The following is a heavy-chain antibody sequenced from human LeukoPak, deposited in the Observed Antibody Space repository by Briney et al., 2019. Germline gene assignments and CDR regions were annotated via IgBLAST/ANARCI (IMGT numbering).Heavy chain of an antibody. Sequence: SETLSLTCAVYGGSFSGYYWSWIRHPPGKGLEGIGEINHSGSTNYNPSLKSRVTISVDTSKNQFSLKLSSVTAADTAVYYCARTYYSGSYYGFDYWGQGTLVTVSS. D-gene: IGHD1-26*01. CDR1: GGSFSGYY. J-gene: IGHJ4*02. CDR3: ARTYYSGSYYGFDY. V-gene: IGHV4-34*01. CDR2: INHSGST.